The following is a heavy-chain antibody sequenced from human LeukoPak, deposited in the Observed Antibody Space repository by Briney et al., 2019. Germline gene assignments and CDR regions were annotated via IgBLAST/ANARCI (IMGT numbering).Heavy chain of an antibody. CDR1: GFTFDSYR. J-gene: IGHJ4*02. CDR3: TKRVKYGGTWDHFAD. CDR2: VNADGGNT. D-gene: IGHD1-26*01. Sequence: QSGGSLRLSCAASGFTFDSYRMSWVRQAPGKGLEWVSTVNADGGNTYYADSVKGRFTISRDNSKSTLILQMNNLRVEDTALYYCTKRVKYGGTWDHFADWGQGTLVTVSS. V-gene: IGHV3-23*01.